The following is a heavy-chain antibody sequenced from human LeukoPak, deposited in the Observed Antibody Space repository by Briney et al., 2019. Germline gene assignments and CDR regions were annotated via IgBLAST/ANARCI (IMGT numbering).Heavy chain of an antibody. J-gene: IGHJ4*02. CDR3: ARDRSDSSGYEWHY. CDR2: IIPIFGTA. Sequence: SVKVSCKASGGTFSSYAISWVRQAPGQGLEWMGRIIPIFGTANYAQKFQGRVAITTDESTSTAYMELSSLRSEDTAVYYCARDRSDSSGYEWHYWGQGTLVTVSS. D-gene: IGHD3-22*01. CDR1: GGTFSSYA. V-gene: IGHV1-69*05.